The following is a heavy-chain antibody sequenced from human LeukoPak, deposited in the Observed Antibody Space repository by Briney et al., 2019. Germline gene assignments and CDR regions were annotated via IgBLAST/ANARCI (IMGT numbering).Heavy chain of an antibody. CDR3: ARDSRSDYYYYMDV. D-gene: IGHD6-19*01. CDR1: GGSISSSSYY. J-gene: IGHJ6*03. V-gene: IGHV4-39*07. CDR2: IYCSGST. Sequence: PSETLSLTCTVSGGSISSSSYYWGWIRQPPGKGLEWIGSIYCSGSTYYNPSLKSRVTISVDTSKNQFSLKLSSVTAADTAVYYCARDSRSDYYYYMDVWGKGTTVTVSS.